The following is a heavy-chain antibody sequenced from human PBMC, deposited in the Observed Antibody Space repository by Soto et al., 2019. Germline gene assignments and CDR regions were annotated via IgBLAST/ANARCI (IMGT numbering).Heavy chain of an antibody. J-gene: IGHJ4*02. Sequence: QVQLQESGPGLVKPSGTLSLTCAVSVDSVSSPYYWCWVRQPPGKGLEWIGEVFHTGTTSYNPSLRSRVTKSMDKSINHFSLDLSSVTAAATAAYYCARSAGWYAVHSWGPGPLVIVSS. D-gene: IGHD6-19*01. V-gene: IGHV4-4*02. CDR2: VFHTGTT. CDR1: VDSVSSPYY. CDR3: ARSAGWYAVHS.